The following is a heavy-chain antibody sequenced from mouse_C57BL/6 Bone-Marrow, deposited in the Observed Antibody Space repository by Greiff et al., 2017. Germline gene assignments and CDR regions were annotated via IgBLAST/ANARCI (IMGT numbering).Heavy chain of an antibody. D-gene: IGHD1-1*01. CDR2: IYPRSGNT. Sequence: QVQLQQSGAELARPGASVKLSCKASGYTFTSYGISWVKQRTGQGLEWIGEIYPRSGNTYYNEKFKGKAALTADKSSSTAYMELRSLTSEDSAVYFCARHSYYGSSPWFAYWGQGTLVTVSA. CDR3: ARHSYYGSSPWFAY. J-gene: IGHJ3*01. V-gene: IGHV1-81*01. CDR1: GYTFTSYG.